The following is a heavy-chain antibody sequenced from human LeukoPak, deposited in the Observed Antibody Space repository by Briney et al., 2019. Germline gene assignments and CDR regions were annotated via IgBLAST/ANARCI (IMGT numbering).Heavy chain of an antibody. J-gene: IGHJ3*02. CDR3: ARARRELVPDAFDI. CDR2: ISGSSDYI. V-gene: IGHV3-21*05. D-gene: IGHD6-13*01. Sequence: GGSLRLSCTASGMTFSSYSMSWVRQAPGKGLEWFSFISGSSDYIYYADSVKGRFTISRDNGKNSLYLQMNSLRAEDTAVYYCARARRELVPDAFDIWGQGTMVTVSS. CDR1: GMTFSSYS.